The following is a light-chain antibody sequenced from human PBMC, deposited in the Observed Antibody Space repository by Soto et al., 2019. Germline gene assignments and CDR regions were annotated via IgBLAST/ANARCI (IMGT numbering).Light chain of an antibody. CDR3: SSYTSSSA. V-gene: IGLV2-14*01. CDR1: SSDVGGYNY. J-gene: IGLJ3*02. CDR2: EVS. Sequence: QSVLTQPASVSGSPGQSITISCTGTSSDVGGYNYVSWYQQHPGKAPKLMIYEVSNRPSGVSNRFSGSKSGNTASLTTSGLQAEDEADYYCSSYTSSSAFGGGTKLTVL.